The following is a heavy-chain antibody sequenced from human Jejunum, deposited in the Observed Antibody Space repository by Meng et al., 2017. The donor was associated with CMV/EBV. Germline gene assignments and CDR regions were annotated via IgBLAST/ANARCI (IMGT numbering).Heavy chain of an antibody. V-gene: IGHV1-46*01. CDR2: INPSGGLT. D-gene: IGHD4-23*01. CDR3: ARGQSTLWWYNIDY. Sequence: GYTFTTYYMPWVRQAPGQGLEWMGVINPSGGLTDYTQKFQGRVTVTRDTSTSTVYMDLSSLRSEDTAVYYCARGQSTLWWYNIDYWGQGTLVTVSS. CDR1: GYTFTTYY. J-gene: IGHJ4*02.